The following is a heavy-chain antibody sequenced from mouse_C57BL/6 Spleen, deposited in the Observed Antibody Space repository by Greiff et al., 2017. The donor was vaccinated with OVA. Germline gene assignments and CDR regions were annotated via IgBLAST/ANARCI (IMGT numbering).Heavy chain of an antibody. V-gene: IGHV1-15*01. Sequence: VQLQQSGAELVRPGASVTLSCKASGYTFTDYEMHWVKQTPVHGLEWIGAIDPETGGTAYNQKFKGKAILTADKSSSTAYMELRILTSEDSAVYYCTSYFGSSYFDYWGQGTTLTVSS. CDR2: IDPETGGT. D-gene: IGHD1-1*01. J-gene: IGHJ2*01. CDR3: TSYFGSSYFDY. CDR1: GYTFTDYE.